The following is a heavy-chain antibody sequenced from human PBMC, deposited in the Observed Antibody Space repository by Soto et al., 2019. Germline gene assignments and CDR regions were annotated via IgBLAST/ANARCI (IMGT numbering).Heavy chain of an antibody. CDR3: ARERPDGSRLDP. CDR1: GGSISSGDYY. J-gene: IGHJ5*02. D-gene: IGHD6-13*01. Sequence: QVQLQESGPGLVKPSQTLSLTCTVSGGSISSGDYYWSWIRQPPGKSLEWIGYIYYSGSTYYNPALKGRVTMSVDTSKNQFSLKLSSVTAADTAVYYCARERPDGSRLDPWGKGTLVTVSS. V-gene: IGHV4-30-4*01. CDR2: IYYSGST.